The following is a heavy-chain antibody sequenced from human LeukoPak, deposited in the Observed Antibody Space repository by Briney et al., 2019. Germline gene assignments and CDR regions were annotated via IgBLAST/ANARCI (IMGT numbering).Heavy chain of an antibody. Sequence: SETLSLTCAVYGGSFSGYYWSWIRQPPGKGLEWIGEINHSGSTNYNPSLKSRVTISVDTSKNQFSLKLSSVTAADTAVYYCAREGANWFDPWGQGTLVTDSS. V-gene: IGHV4-34*01. CDR3: AREGANWFDP. CDR2: INHSGST. D-gene: IGHD1-26*01. CDR1: GGSFSGYY. J-gene: IGHJ5*02.